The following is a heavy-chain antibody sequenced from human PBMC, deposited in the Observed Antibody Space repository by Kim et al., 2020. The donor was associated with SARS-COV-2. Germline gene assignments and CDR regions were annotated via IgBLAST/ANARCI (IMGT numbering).Heavy chain of an antibody. J-gene: IGHJ3*02. Sequence: GRFTISRDNAKNSLYLQMNSLRAEDTAVYFCARDETRHYDSSGYRSDAFDIWGQGTMVTVSS. V-gene: IGHV3-11*01. D-gene: IGHD3-22*01. CDR3: ARDETRHYDSSGYRSDAFDI.